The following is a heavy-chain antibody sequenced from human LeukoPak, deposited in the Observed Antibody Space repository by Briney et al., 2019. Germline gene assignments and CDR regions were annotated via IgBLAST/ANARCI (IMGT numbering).Heavy chain of an antibody. CDR3: ARDGYDFWSGYSLNYYYYYMDV. CDR1: GYTFTSYG. V-gene: IGHV1-18*01. D-gene: IGHD3-3*01. CDR2: ISAYNGNT. Sequence: ASVTVSCKASGYTFTSYGISWVRQAPGQGLEWMGWISAYNGNTNYAQKLQGRVTMTTDTSTSTAYMELRSLRSDDTAVYYCARDGYDFWSGYSLNYYYYYMDVWGKGTTVTVSS. J-gene: IGHJ6*03.